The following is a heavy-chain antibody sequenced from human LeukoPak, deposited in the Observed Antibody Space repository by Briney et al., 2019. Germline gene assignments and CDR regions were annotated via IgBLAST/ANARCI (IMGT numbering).Heavy chain of an antibody. CDR3: AKGDYDYVWGSFDY. CDR2: ITGDGGST. D-gene: IGHD3-16*01. V-gene: IGHV3-43*02. J-gene: IGHJ4*02. Sequence: GGSLRLSCAASGFTFDDYAMHWVRQAPGKGLEWVSLITGDGGSTYYADSVRGRFTISRDNSENSLYLQMNSLGTEDTAFYYCAKGDYDYVWGSFDYWGQGTLVTVSS. CDR1: GFTFDDYA.